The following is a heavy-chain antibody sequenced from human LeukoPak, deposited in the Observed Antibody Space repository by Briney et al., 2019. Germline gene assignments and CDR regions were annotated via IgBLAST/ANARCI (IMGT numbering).Heavy chain of an antibody. Sequence: PGGSLRLSCAASGFTFSTYSMNWVRQAPGKGLEWVSYISSSSSTIYCADSVKGRFTVSRDNAMNSLYLEMNSLAVEDTAVYYCTTPAAGPRAEYSQFWGQGTLVTVSS. V-gene: IGHV3-48*04. J-gene: IGHJ1*01. CDR2: ISSSSSTI. CDR3: TTPAAGPRAEYSQF. CDR1: GFTFSTYS. D-gene: IGHD6-13*01.